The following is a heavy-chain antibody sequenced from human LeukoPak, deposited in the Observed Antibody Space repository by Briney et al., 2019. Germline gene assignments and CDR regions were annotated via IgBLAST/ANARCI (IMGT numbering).Heavy chain of an antibody. CDR1: GFTFSSYA. D-gene: IGHD3-3*01. V-gene: IGHV3-23*01. CDR3: ARDPHLEWHLGYYYYGMDV. Sequence: PGGSLRLSCAASGFTFSSYAMSWVRQAPGKGLEWVSAISGSGGSTYYADSVKGRFTISRDNSKNTLFLQMNSLRAEDTAVYYCARDPHLEWHLGYYYYGMDVWGQGTTVTVSS. J-gene: IGHJ6*02. CDR2: ISGSGGST.